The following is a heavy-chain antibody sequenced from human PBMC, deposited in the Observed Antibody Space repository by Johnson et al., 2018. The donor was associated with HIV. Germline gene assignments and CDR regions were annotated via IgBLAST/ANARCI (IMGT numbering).Heavy chain of an antibody. J-gene: IGHJ3*02. D-gene: IGHD6-6*01. V-gene: IGHV3-23*03. CDR3: AKATTSSIAAREGAFDI. Sequence: VQLVESGGGLVHPGGSLRLACAASGFTFTNYAMTWVRQTPGKGLDWVSVISGGGSTYYADSVKGRFTISRDNAKNSLYLQMNSLRAEDTALYYCAKATTSSIAAREGAFDIWGQGTMVTVSS. CDR1: GFTFTNYA. CDR2: ISGGGST.